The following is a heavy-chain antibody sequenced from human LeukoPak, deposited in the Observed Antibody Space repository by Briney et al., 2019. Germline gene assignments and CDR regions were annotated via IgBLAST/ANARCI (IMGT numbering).Heavy chain of an antibody. CDR2: IIPILGIA. J-gene: IGHJ4*02. V-gene: IGHV1-69*04. CDR1: GGTFSSYA. D-gene: IGHD6-19*01. CDR3: AIGREVSGWYYS. Sequence: GASVKVSCKASGGTFSSYAISWVRQAPGQGLEWMGRIIPILGIANYAQKFQGRVTITADKSTSTAYMELSSLRSEDTAVYYCAIGREVSGWYYSWGQGTLVTVSS.